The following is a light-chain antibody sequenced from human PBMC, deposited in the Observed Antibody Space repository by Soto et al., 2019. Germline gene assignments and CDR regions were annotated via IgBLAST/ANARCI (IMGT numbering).Light chain of an antibody. CDR2: EVS. V-gene: IGKV2-30*02. CDR1: QSLIHSDGSTY. CDR3: MQGTHWPWT. Sequence: DVVMTQSPLSLPVTLGQPASISCGSSQSLIHSDGSTYLSWFHQRPGQSPRRLIYEVSDRDSGVPDRFSGSGSGSDFTLKISRVEAEDVGVYYCMQGTHWPWTLGQGTEVEIK. J-gene: IGKJ1*01.